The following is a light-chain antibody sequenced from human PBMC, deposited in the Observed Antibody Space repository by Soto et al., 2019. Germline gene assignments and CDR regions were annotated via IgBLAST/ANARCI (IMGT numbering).Light chain of an antibody. J-gene: IGKJ4*01. V-gene: IGKV1-6*01. Sequence: IQMTQSPSSLSASVGDRVTITCRASQGVRDDVGWYQQQPGKAPKLLIYSASTLHSGVPSRFSGSGSGTDFTRTISGLHHDDFAPYYCLQETNSPLTFGGGTKGEIK. CDR3: LQETNSPLT. CDR2: SAS. CDR1: QGVRDD.